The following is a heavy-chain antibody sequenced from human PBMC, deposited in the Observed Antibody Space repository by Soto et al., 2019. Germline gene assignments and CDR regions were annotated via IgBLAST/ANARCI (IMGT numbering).Heavy chain of an antibody. D-gene: IGHD2-8*01. J-gene: IGHJ4*02. V-gene: IGHV5-51*01. CDR2: IYPGDSDT. CDR1: GGSFSSYT. Sequence: KVSCKASGGSFSSYTISWVRQAPGQGLEWMGIIYPGDSDTRYSPSFQGQVTISVDKSISDAYLQWSSLKASDTAVYYCASPLLYCTRIPCPGTHLGQGTLVPASS. CDR3: ASPLLYCTRIPCPGTH.